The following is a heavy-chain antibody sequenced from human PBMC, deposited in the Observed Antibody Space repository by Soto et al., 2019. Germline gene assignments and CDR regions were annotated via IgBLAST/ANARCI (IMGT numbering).Heavy chain of an antibody. CDR3: ARARLDRPFGMGV. CDR2: IIPILGIA. J-gene: IGHJ6*02. V-gene: IGHV1-69*02. CDR1: GGTFSSYT. Sequence: QVQLVQSGAEVKKPGSSVKVSCKASGGTFSSYTISWVRQAPGQGLEWMGRIIPILGIANYAQKFQGRVTITADKSTSTAYMELSSLRSEDTAVYYCARARLDRPFGMGVWGQGTTVTVSS.